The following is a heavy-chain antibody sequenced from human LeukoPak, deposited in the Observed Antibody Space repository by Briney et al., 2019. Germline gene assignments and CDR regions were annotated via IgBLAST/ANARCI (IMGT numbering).Heavy chain of an antibody. D-gene: IGHD2/OR15-2a*01. CDR1: GFTFSTYS. CDR2: ISSSSSAI. J-gene: IGHJ4*02. V-gene: IGHV3-48*02. CDR3: ASLYFGHY. Sequence: GGSLRLSCAASGFTFSTYSMNWVRRAPGKGLEWVSYISSSSSAIYYADSVKGRFTISRDNAKNSLYLQTNSLRDEDTAVYYCASLYFGHYWGQGTPVTVSS.